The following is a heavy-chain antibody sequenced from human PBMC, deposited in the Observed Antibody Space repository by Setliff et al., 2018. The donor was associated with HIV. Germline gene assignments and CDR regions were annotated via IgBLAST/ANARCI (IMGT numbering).Heavy chain of an antibody. CDR1: GDSVSDYY. D-gene: IGHD3-16*02. J-gene: IGHJ4*02. Sequence: PSETLSLTCSVSGDSVSDYYWSWIRQPPGKGLEWIGDIYTFRGTNYSPSLQSRVTISMDTSKNQLSLNLSSATAADTAVYSCSRGTFGGVIAQYYFDYWGQGTLVTVSS. V-gene: IGHV4-4*09. CDR3: SRGTFGGVIAQYYFDY. CDR2: IYTFRGT.